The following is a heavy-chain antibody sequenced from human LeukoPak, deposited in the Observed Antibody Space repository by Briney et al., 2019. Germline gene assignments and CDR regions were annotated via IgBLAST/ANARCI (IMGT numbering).Heavy chain of an antibody. V-gene: IGHV4-4*07. CDR2: IYTSGST. CDR3: AMWDSSGYYSAFDI. J-gene: IGHJ3*02. CDR1: IGLRSSYY. D-gene: IGHD3-22*01. Sequence: PSVPLSLPCTVSIGLRSSYYWSWLRQPAVKGLDWIGRIYTSGSTHYNPSLKSRVTMSVDTSKNQFSLKLSSVTAADTAVYYCAMWDSSGYYSAFDIWGQGTMVTVSS.